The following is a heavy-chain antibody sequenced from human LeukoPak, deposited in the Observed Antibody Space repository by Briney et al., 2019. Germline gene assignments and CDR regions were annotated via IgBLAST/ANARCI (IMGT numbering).Heavy chain of an antibody. CDR1: GYTFTSYD. D-gene: IGHD6-13*01. J-gene: IGHJ6*03. V-gene: IGHV1-8*01. CDR2: MNPISGNT. Sequence: ASVKVSCKASGYTFTSYDINWVRQATGQGLEWMGWMNPISGNTGHAQKFQGRVTMTRDTSISTAYMELSSLRSEDTAVYYCAREAFHRGYSSSWYIGVYYYYYMDVWGKGTTVTISS. CDR3: AREAFHRGYSSSWYIGVYYYYYMDV.